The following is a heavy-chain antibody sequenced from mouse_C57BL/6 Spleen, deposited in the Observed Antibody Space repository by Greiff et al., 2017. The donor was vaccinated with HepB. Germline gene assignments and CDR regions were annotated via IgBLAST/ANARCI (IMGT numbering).Heavy chain of an antibody. V-gene: IGHV1-19*01. CDR1: GYTFTDYY. Sequence: EVQLQQSGPVLVKPGASVKMSCKASGYTFTDYYMNWVKQSHGKSLEWIGVINPYNGGTSYNQKFKGKATLTVDNSSSTAYMELNSLTSEDSAVYYCASCDYDGFAYWGQGTLVTVSA. CDR2: INPYNGGT. D-gene: IGHD2-4*01. CDR3: ASCDYDGFAY. J-gene: IGHJ3*01.